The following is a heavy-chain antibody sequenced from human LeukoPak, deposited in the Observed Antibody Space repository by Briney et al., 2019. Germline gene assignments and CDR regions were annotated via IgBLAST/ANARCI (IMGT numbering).Heavy chain of an antibody. Sequence: SETLSLTRTVSGGSISSRSYYWGWIRQPPGKGLEWIGSIYYSGSTYYNPSLKSRVTISVDTSKNQFSLKLSSVTAADTAVYYCARARKKLLYYYDSSGYRLYDYWGQGTLVTVSS. CDR3: ARARKKLLYYYDSSGYRLYDY. D-gene: IGHD3-22*01. J-gene: IGHJ4*02. CDR1: GGSISSRSYY. V-gene: IGHV4-39*01. CDR2: IYYSGST.